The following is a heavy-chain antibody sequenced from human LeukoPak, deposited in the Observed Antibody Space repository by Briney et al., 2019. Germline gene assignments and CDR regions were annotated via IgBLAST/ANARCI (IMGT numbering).Heavy chain of an antibody. V-gene: IGHV3-53*01. Sequence: GGSLRLSCAASGFTLSSNYMSWVRQAPGKGMEWVSVSYSGGSTYYADYVKGRFTISRDNSKNTLYLQMNSLRAEDTAVYYCARVLDYGDYRFDYWGQGTLVTVSS. CDR3: ARVLDYGDYRFDY. D-gene: IGHD4-17*01. CDR1: GFTLSSNY. J-gene: IGHJ4*02. CDR2: SYSGGST.